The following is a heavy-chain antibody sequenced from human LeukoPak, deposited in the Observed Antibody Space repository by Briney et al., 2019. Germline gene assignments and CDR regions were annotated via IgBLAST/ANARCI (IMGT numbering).Heavy chain of an antibody. V-gene: IGHV4-39*01. CDR1: GGSISSSSYY. CDR3: ARRVEWLLIWFDP. J-gene: IGHJ5*02. Sequence: NASETLSLTCTVSGGSISSSSYYWGWIRQPPGKGLEWIGRIYYSGSTYYNPSLKSRVTISVDTSKNQFSMKLSSVTAADTAVYHCARRVEWLLIWFDPWGQGTLVTVSS. D-gene: IGHD3-3*01. CDR2: IYYSGST.